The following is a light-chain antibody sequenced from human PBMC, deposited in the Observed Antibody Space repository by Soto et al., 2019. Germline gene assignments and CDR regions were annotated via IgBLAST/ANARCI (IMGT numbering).Light chain of an antibody. J-gene: IGLJ2*01. CDR1: SGSIASNY. Sequence: FMLTQPHSVSESPGKTVTISCTRSSGSIASNYVQWYQQRPGSAPTTVIYEDNRRPSGVPDRFSGSIDSSSNSASLTISGLKTEDEADYYCQSYDSSNHRVFGGGTKLT. CDR2: EDN. CDR3: QSYDSSNHRV. V-gene: IGLV6-57*04.